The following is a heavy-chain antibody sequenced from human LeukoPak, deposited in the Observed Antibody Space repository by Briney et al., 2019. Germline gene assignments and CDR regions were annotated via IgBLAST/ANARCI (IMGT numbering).Heavy chain of an antibody. J-gene: IGHJ5*02. Sequence: ASVKVSCKASGYTFTGYYMNWVRQAPGQGLEWMGWINPNSGRTNYAHNFQGRVTLTRDPSTSTAYMELTGLTSNDTGVYYCARTREYSSTWFFPPFDPWGQGTLVTVSS. CDR1: GYTFTGYY. CDR3: ARTREYSSTWFFPPFDP. V-gene: IGHV1-2*02. CDR2: INPNSGRT. D-gene: IGHD6-13*01.